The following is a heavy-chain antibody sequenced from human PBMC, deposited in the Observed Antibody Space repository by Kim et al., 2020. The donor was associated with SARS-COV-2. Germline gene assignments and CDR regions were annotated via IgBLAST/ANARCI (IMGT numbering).Heavy chain of an antibody. D-gene: IGHD3-10*01. Sequence: ASVKVSCKASGYTFTGYYMHWVRQAPGQGLEWMGRINPNSGGTNYAQKFQGRVTMTRDTSISTAYMELSRLRSDDTAVYYCARVGAPGRTNWFDPWGQGTLVTVSS. CDR1: GYTFTGYY. CDR3: ARVGAPGRTNWFDP. CDR2: INPNSGGT. V-gene: IGHV1-2*06. J-gene: IGHJ5*02.